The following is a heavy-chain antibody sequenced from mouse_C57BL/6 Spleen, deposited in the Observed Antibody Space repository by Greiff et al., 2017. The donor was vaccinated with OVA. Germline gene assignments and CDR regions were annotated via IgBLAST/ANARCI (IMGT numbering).Heavy chain of an antibody. CDR1: GYAFSSYW. CDR2: IYPGDGDT. D-gene: IGHD2-1*01. CDR3: ARLHYGNAMDY. Sequence: QVQLQQSGAELVKPGASVKISCKASGYAFSSYWMNWVKQRPGKGLEWIGQIYPGDGDTNYNGKFKGKATLTADKSSSTAYMQRSSLTSEDSAVYCCARLHYGNAMDYWGQGTSVTVSS. V-gene: IGHV1-80*01. J-gene: IGHJ4*01.